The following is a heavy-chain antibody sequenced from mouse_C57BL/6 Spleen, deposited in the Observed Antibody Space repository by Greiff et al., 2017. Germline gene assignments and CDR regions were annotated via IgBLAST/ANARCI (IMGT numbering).Heavy chain of an antibody. V-gene: IGHV5-9-1*02. J-gene: IGHJ1*03. CDR3: TRDGTTVVGWDFDV. Sequence: VQGVESGAGLVKPGGSLKLSCAASGFTFSSYAMSWVRQTPEKRLAWVAYICSGGDYPYYADTVKGRVTIASDNARNTLYLQMSSLKSEDTAMYYCTRDGTTVVGWDFDVWGTGTTVTVSS. D-gene: IGHD1-1*01. CDR1: GFTFSSYA. CDR2: ICSGGDYP.